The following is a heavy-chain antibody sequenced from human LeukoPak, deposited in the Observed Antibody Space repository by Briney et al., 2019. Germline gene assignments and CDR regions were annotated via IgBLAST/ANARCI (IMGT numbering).Heavy chain of an antibody. D-gene: IGHD3-10*01. J-gene: IGHJ3*02. Sequence: GASVKVSCTASGYTFTGYYMHWVRQAPGQGLEWMGWINPNSGGTNYAQKFQGWVTMTRDTSISTAYMELSRLRSDDTAVYYCAREWAPDYGSGSYAFDIWGQGTMVTVSS. CDR2: INPNSGGT. V-gene: IGHV1-2*04. CDR1: GYTFTGYY. CDR3: AREWAPDYGSGSYAFDI.